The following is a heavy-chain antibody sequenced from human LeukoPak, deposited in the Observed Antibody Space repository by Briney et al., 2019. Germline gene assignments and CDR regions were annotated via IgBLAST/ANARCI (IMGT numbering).Heavy chain of an antibody. Sequence: GASVKVSCKASGGTFSSYAISWVRQAPGQGLEWMGGIIPIFGTANYAQKFQGRVTITADESTSTAYMELSSLRSEDTAVYYCAKPRTYYYGSGSYYPVIEFDYWGQGTLVTVSS. CDR3: AKPRTYYYGSGSYYPVIEFDY. CDR1: GGTFSSYA. D-gene: IGHD3-10*01. V-gene: IGHV1-69*13. CDR2: IIPIFGTA. J-gene: IGHJ4*02.